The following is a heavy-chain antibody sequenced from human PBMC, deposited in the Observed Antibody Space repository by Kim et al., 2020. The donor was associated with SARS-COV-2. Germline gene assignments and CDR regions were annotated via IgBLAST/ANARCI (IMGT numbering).Heavy chain of an antibody. Sequence: SETLSLTCAVYGGSFSGYYWSWIRQPPGKGLEWIGEINHSGSTNYNPSLKTRVTISVDTSKNQFSLKLSSVTAADTAVYYCARGWKRSITMVRGVRNWFDPWGQGTLVTVSS. D-gene: IGHD3-10*01. J-gene: IGHJ5*02. CDR3: ARGWKRSITMVRGVRNWFDP. CDR1: GGSFSGYY. CDR2: INHSGST. V-gene: IGHV4-34*01.